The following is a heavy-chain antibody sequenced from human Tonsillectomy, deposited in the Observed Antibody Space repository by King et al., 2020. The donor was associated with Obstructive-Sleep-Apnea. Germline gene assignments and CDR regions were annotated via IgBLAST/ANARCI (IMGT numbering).Heavy chain of an antibody. CDR1: GYTFTDYY. J-gene: IGHJ4*02. V-gene: IGHV1-2*02. CDR2: INPNSGGT. CDR3: AREYTTTWREEGLDY. Sequence: QLVQSGAEVKKPGASVKVSCKASGYTFTDYYIHWVRQAPGQGLEWMGWINPNSGGTHYGQKFQGRVTMTRDTSITTAYMDLGRLRSDDTAVYYCAREYTTTWREEGLDYWGQGTLVTVSS. D-gene: IGHD6-13*01.